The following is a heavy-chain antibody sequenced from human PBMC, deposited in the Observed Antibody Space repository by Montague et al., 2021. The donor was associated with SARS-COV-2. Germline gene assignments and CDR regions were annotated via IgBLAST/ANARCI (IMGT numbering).Heavy chain of an antibody. CDR3: AGGRRILLWFGELLSGGDYYGMDV. Sequence: SETLSLTCAVYGGSFSGYYWSWIRQPPGKGLEWSGEINHSGSTNYNPSLKSRVTISVDTSKNQFSLKLSSVTAADTAVYYCAGGRRILLWFGELLSGGDYYGMDVWGQGTTVTVSS. V-gene: IGHV4-34*01. CDR2: INHSGST. J-gene: IGHJ6*02. D-gene: IGHD3-10*01. CDR1: GGSFSGYY.